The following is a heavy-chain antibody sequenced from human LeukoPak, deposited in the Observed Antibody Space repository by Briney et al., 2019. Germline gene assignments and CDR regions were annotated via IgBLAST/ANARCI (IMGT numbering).Heavy chain of an antibody. CDR3: AKASEWGGYHPTRWFDP. J-gene: IGHJ5*02. V-gene: IGHV3-30*02. CDR1: GFTFSRDG. CDR2: IRYDGNNK. D-gene: IGHD3-3*01. Sequence: GGSLRLSCAAYGFTFSRDGMHWVRQAPGKGLEWVAFIRYDGNNKYYADSVKGRLTISRDNSKNTLYLQMNRLRNEDTAVYYCAKASEWGGYHPTRWFDPWGQGTLVTVSS.